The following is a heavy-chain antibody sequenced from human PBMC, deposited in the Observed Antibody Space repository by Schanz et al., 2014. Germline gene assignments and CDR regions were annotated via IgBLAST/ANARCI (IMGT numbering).Heavy chain of an antibody. CDR3: AKVWGSDYFYPFDY. Sequence: EVQLVESGGGLVKPGGSLRLSCAASGFTFSSYSMNWVRQAPGKGLEWVSGISGGGGSAYYADSVKGRFTISRDNSKNTLYLQMSSLRAEDTAVYYCAKVWGSDYFYPFDYWGQGTLVTVSS. CDR1: GFTFSSYS. V-gene: IGHV3-23*04. D-gene: IGHD3-22*01. J-gene: IGHJ4*02. CDR2: ISGGGGSA.